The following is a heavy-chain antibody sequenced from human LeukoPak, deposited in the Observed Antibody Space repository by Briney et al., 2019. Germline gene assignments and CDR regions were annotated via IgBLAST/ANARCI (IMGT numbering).Heavy chain of an antibody. V-gene: IGHV4-38-2*02. CDR2: IYYSGST. J-gene: IGHJ6*03. CDR3: ARDMGGHSYYMDV. CDR1: GYSISSGYY. Sequence: SETLSLTCTVSGYSISSGYYWGWIRQPPGKGLEWIGSIYYSGSTYYNPSLKSRVTISADTSKNQFSLKLSSVTAADTAVYYCARDMGGHSYYMDVWGKGTTVTVSS. D-gene: IGHD3-16*01.